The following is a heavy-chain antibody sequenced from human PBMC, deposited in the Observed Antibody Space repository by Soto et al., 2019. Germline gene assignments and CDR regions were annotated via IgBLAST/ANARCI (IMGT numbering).Heavy chain of an antibody. D-gene: IGHD6-19*01. J-gene: IGHJ4*02. CDR3: AKDIAVADSPFIDY. CDR2: ISGSGGST. V-gene: IGHV3-23*01. CDR1: WFTFFSYA. Sequence: SGGALRLSCAAPWFTFFSYAPSWGRPAPVKGLEWVSAISGSGGSTYYADSVKGRFTISRDNSKNTLYLQMNSLRAEDTAVYYCAKDIAVADSPFIDYWGQGTLVTVSS.